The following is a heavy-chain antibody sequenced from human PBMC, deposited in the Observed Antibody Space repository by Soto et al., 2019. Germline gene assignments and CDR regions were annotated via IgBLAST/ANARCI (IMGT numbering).Heavy chain of an antibody. D-gene: IGHD3-10*01. CDR1: GGSISSGDYY. V-gene: IGHV4-30-4*01. Sequence: PSETLSLTCTVSGGSISSGDYYWSWIRQPPGKGLEWIGYIYYSGSTYYNPSLKSRVTISVDTSKNQFSLKLSSVTAADTAVYYCARAKFYGSGSYYSVDWFDPWGQGTLVTVSS. CDR2: IYYSGST. CDR3: ARAKFYGSGSYYSVDWFDP. J-gene: IGHJ5*02.